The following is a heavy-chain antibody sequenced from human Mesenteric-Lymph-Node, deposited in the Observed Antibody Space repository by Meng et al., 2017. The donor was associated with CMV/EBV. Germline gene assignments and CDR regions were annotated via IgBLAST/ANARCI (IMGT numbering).Heavy chain of an antibody. V-gene: IGHV1-46*02. Sequence: ASVKVSCKASGYTFNNYYMHWVRQAPGQGLEWMGIINPSGGATNYAQKFQDRVTMTSDTSTSTAYMELRSLRSDDTAVYYCARDLNYYPYGAFDIWGQGTMVTVSS. J-gene: IGHJ3*02. CDR3: ARDLNYYPYGAFDI. D-gene: IGHD3-10*01. CDR1: GYTFNNYY. CDR2: INPSGGAT.